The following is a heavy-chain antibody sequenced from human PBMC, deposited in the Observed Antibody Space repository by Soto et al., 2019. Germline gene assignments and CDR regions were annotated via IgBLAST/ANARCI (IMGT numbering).Heavy chain of an antibody. D-gene: IGHD5-18*01. Sequence: AETLSLTCVVYGGSFTGYYWSWIRQPPGKGLEWIGEINHSGSTNYNPSLKSRVTISLDTSKNKFSLKLRFVTATDTAVYYCGRGFKGRGYSARADSLFDPWGQGSMVTVSS. CDR2: INHSGST. J-gene: IGHJ5*02. V-gene: IGHV4-34*01. CDR3: GRGFKGRGYSARADSLFDP. CDR1: GGSFTGYY.